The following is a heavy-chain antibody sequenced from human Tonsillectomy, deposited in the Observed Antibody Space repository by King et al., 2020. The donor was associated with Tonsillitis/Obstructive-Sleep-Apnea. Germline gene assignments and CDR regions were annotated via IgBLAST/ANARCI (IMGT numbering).Heavy chain of an antibody. Sequence: VQLVESGGGLVQPGRSLRLSCAASGFTFDEYAMRWVRQAPGEGLEWVSGISWNSGSIVYADSVKGRFTISRDNAKNSLYLQMISLRSEDTALYYCTKAVGTTVTAYFDYWGQGTLVTVSS. D-gene: IGHD4-17*01. V-gene: IGHV3-9*01. J-gene: IGHJ4*02. CDR2: ISWNSGSI. CDR3: TKAVGTTVTAYFDY. CDR1: GFTFDEYA.